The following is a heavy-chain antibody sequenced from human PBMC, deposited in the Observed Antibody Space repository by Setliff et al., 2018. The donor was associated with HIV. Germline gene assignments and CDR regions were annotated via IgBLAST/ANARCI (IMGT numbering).Heavy chain of an antibody. CDR1: GDSISNYY. Sequence: PSETLSLTCTVSGDSISNYYWSWIRQPPGRGLEWIGYLYNSASTNYNPSLKSRVTISVDTSKKQFSLKLNSVTAADPAGYYCTRRFEKWLAFDYWGQGTLVTVSS. D-gene: IGHD6-19*01. V-gene: IGHV4-4*09. CDR2: LYNSAST. CDR3: TRRFEKWLAFDY. J-gene: IGHJ4*02.